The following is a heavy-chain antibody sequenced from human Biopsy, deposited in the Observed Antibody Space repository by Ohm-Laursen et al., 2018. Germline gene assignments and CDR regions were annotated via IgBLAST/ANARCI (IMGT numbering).Heavy chain of an antibody. V-gene: IGHV1-69*06. D-gene: IGHD3-10*01. CDR1: GGTFSKYG. Sequence: ASVKVSCKVPGGTFSKYGVNWVRQAPGQGLEWLGGNIPILGTGNYAQKFQDRVTVAADTSTSTATMELRSLRSDDTAVYYCARGGSGSGYYGMDVWGQGTTVTVSS. CDR3: ARGGSGSGYYGMDV. CDR2: NIPILGTG. J-gene: IGHJ6*02.